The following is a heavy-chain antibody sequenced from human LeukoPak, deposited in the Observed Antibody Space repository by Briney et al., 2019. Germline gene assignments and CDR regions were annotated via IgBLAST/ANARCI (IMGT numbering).Heavy chain of an antibody. CDR1: GGSFSGYY. D-gene: IGHD1-26*01. J-gene: IGHJ2*01. V-gene: IGHV4-34*01. Sequence: SETLSLTCAVYGGSFSGYYWSWIRQPPGKGLEWIGEINHSGSTNYNPSLKSRVTMSVDTSKNQFSLKLSSVTAADTAVYYYASVRGSYSWYFDLWGRGTLVTVSS. CDR2: INHSGST. CDR3: ASVRGSYSWYFDL.